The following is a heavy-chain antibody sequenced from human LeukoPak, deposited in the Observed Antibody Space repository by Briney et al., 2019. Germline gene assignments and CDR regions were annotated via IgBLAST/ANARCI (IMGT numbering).Heavy chain of an antibody. Sequence: GGSLRLSCAASGFTFSSYSMNWVRQAPGKGLEWVSSISSSSSYIYYADSVKGRFTISRDNAKNSLYLQMNSLRAEDTAVYYCARDLRTDYYGMDVWGQGTTVTVSS. CDR3: ARDLRTDYYGMDV. D-gene: IGHD5/OR15-5a*01. CDR1: GFTFSSYS. CDR2: ISSSSSYI. V-gene: IGHV3-21*01. J-gene: IGHJ6*02.